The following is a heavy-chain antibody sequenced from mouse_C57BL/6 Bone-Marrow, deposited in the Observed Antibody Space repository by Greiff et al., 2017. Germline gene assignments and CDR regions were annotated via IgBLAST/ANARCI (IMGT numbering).Heavy chain of an antibody. V-gene: IGHV1-4*01. J-gene: IGHJ3*01. CDR1: GYTFTSYT. Sequence: QVQLKESGAELARPGASVKMSCKASGYTFTSYTMHWVKQRPGQGLEWIGYINPSSGYTKYNQKFKDKATLTADKSPSTAYMQLSSLTSEDSAVYYCARLYYDYDGFAYWGQGTLVTVSA. CDR2: INPSSGYT. D-gene: IGHD2-4*01. CDR3: ARLYYDYDGFAY.